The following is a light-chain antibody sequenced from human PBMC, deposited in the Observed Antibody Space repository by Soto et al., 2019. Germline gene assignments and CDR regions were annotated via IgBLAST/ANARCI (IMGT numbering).Light chain of an antibody. CDR2: GAS. CDR1: QSVSSSY. Sequence: EIQMTQSPGTLSLSAGERATITCRASQSVSSSYLGWYQQKPGQAPRLLIYGASIRASGIPNRFSDSGSGTDFTLTISSLEPEDFAVYYCQQYGSSPGTFGQGTKVEIK. J-gene: IGKJ1*01. V-gene: IGKV3-20*01. CDR3: QQYGSSPGT.